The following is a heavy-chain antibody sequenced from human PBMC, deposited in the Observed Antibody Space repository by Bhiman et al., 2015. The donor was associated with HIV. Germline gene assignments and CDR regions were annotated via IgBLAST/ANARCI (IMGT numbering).Heavy chain of an antibody. Sequence: EVQLVESGGGLVQPGGSLRLSCAASGFTFSRYDMHWVRQVTGKSLEWVSAIGAADDTYYPGTVKGRFTISRENAKNSLYLQMNSLSAGDTAVYYCARALPILGEHAFDLWGQGTMVTVSS. D-gene: IGHD1-26*01. CDR2: IGAADDT. V-gene: IGHV3-13*01. CDR1: GFTFSRYD. J-gene: IGHJ3*01. CDR3: ARALPILGEHAFDL.